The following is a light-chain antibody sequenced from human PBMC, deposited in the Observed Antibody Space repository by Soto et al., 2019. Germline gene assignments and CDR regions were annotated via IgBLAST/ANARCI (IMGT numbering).Light chain of an antibody. Sequence: ESMLTQSPGTLSLSPGERATLSCRASQSVSTRYLAWYQQKPGQAPRLLIYGASIRATGIPDRFRGSGSGTGFTLTISRLEPEAFAVYYCHQFGSSPPAFTFGQGTKLEI. CDR1: QSVSTRY. V-gene: IGKV3-20*01. CDR2: GAS. CDR3: HQFGSSPPAFT. J-gene: IGKJ2*01.